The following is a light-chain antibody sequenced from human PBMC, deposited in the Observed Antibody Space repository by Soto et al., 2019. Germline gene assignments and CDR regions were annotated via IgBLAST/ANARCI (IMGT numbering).Light chain of an antibody. V-gene: IGKV3-15*01. Sequence: EIVMTQSPATLSVSPGERATLSCRASQSVSSNLAWYQQKPGQAPSLLIYGASTRATGTPARFSGSGSGTEFTLTISSLQSEDFAVYICHQYYSAPLTFGAGTKVEIK. CDR1: QSVSSN. J-gene: IGKJ4*01. CDR3: HQYYSAPLT. CDR2: GAS.